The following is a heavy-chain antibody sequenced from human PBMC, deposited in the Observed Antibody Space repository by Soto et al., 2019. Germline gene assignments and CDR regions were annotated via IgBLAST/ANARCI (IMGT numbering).Heavy chain of an antibody. CDR2: ISYDGSNK. V-gene: IGHV3-30-3*01. J-gene: IGHJ6*02. CDR1: GFTFSSYA. D-gene: IGHD2-2*01. CDR3: AREWDCSSTSCLYYYYYGMDV. Sequence: GGSLRLSCAASGFTFSSYAIHWVRQAPGKGLEWVAVISYDGSNKYYADSVKGRFTISRDNSKNTLYLQMNSLRAEDTAVYYCAREWDCSSTSCLYYYYYGMDVWGQGTTVTVSS.